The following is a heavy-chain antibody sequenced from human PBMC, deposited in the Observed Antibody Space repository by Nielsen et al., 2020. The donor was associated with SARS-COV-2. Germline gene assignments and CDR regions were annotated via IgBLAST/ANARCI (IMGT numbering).Heavy chain of an antibody. D-gene: IGHD1-26*01. Sequence: WIRQPPGKGLEWVSYISSSSSTIYYADSVKGRFTISRDNAKNSLYLQMNSLRDEDTAVYYCAREREGYYYYGMDVWGQGTTVTVSS. CDR2: ISSSSSTI. J-gene: IGHJ6*02. CDR3: AREREGYYYYGMDV. V-gene: IGHV3-48*02.